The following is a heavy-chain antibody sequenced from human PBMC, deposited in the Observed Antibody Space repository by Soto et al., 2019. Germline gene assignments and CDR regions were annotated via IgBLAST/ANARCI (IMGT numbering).Heavy chain of an antibody. CDR1: GYTFTSYY. CDR3: ARDFGSYSSGWYGYY. D-gene: IGHD6-19*01. J-gene: IGHJ4*02. V-gene: IGHV1-46*01. Sequence: GASVKVSCKASGYTFTSYYMHWVRQAPGQGLEWMGIINPSGGSTSYAQKFQGRVTMTRDTSTSTVYMELSSLRSEDTAVYYCARDFGSYSSGWYGYYWGQGTLVTVSS. CDR2: INPSGGST.